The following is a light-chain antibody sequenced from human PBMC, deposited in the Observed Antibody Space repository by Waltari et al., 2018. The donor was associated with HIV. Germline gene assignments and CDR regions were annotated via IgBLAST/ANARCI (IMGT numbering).Light chain of an antibody. CDR1: RGQSRSP. Sequence: QLALTQSPSASASLGASARLTCTLRRGQSRSPIARTQQQPEKGPRFLMSLNSDGSHTRGDGIPDRFSGSASGAERYLTISSLQSEDEADYYCQSWDNGVRVFGGGTKLTVL. J-gene: IGLJ3*02. CDR3: QSWDNGVRV. V-gene: IGLV4-69*01. CDR2: LNSDGSH.